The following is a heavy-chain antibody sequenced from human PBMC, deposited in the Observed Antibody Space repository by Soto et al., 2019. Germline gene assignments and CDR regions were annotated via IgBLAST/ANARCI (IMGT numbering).Heavy chain of an antibody. J-gene: IGHJ5*02. CDR2: INHSGST. Sequence: QVQLQQWGAGLLKPSETLSLTCAVYGGSFSGYYWSWIRQPPGKGLEWIGEINHSGSTNYNPSLKSRVTISVDTSKNQFSLKLSSVTAADTAVYYCARSIGLRAAAGTGGWFDPWGQGTLVTVSS. CDR1: GGSFSGYY. D-gene: IGHD6-13*01. CDR3: ARSIGLRAAAGTGGWFDP. V-gene: IGHV4-34*01.